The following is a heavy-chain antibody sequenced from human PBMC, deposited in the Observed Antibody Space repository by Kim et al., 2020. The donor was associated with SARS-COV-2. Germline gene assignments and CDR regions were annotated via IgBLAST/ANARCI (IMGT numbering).Heavy chain of an antibody. CDR1: GYTFTSYA. D-gene: IGHD3-22*01. CDR3: AYNYYDSSGYSTPPGY. Sequence: ASVKVSCKASGYTFTSYAMNWVRQAPGQGLEWMGWINTNTGNPTYPQGFTGRFVFSLDTSVSTAYLQISSLKAEDTAVYYCAYNYYDSSGYSTPPGYWGQGTLVTVSS. V-gene: IGHV7-4-1*02. J-gene: IGHJ4*02. CDR2: INTNTGNP.